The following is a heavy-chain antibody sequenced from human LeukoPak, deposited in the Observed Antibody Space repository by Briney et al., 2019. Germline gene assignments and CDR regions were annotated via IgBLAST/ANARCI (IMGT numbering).Heavy chain of an antibody. Sequence: PGGSLRLSCVASGLTFSNYNMHWVRQAPGKGLEWVAVIWHDGNYKYYVDSVKGRFTISRDNSKNTVYLQMKSLGAEDTAVYLCARDSDYYDSSAYSFRGGLHYDFWGRGTLVTVSS. CDR2: IWHDGNYK. CDR3: ARDSDYYDSSAYSFRGGLHYDF. V-gene: IGHV3-33*01. CDR1: GLTFSNYN. J-gene: IGHJ4*02. D-gene: IGHD3-22*01.